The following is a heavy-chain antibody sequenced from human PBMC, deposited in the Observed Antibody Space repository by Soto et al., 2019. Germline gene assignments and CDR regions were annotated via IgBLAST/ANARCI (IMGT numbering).Heavy chain of an antibody. D-gene: IGHD2-21*01. J-gene: IGHJ6*02. CDR3: AASCVGCGGFNYYGMDV. Sequence: PSETLPLSCTVSGGSISSGGYYCSWIRKHPGKGLEWIGYIYYSGSTYYNPSLKSRVTISVDTSKNQFSLKLSSVTAADTAVYYCAASCVGCGGFNYYGMDVWGQGTTVTVSS. V-gene: IGHV4-31*03. CDR2: IYYSGST. CDR1: GGSISSGGYY.